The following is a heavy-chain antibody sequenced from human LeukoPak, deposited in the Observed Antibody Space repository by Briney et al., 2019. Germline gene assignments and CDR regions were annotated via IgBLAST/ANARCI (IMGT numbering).Heavy chain of an antibody. D-gene: IGHD3-22*01. CDR2: ISSSGSTT. Sequence: GGSLRLSCAASGFTFSSYEMNWVRQAPGKGLEWVSYISSSGSTTHYADSVKGRFTISRDNAKKSLYLQMNSLRAEDTAVYYCARDNYDSSGYYFDWGQGTLVTVSS. J-gene: IGHJ4*02. CDR1: GFTFSSYE. CDR3: ARDNYDSSGYYFD. V-gene: IGHV3-48*03.